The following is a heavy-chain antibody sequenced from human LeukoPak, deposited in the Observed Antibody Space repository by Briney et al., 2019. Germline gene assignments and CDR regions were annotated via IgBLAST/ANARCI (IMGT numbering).Heavy chain of an antibody. D-gene: IGHD3-22*01. CDR2: ISSSGSTT. Sequence: GGSLRLSCAASGFTFSSYEMNWVRQAPGKGLEWVSYISSSGSTTHYADSVKGRFTISRDNAKKSLYLQMNSLRAEDTAVYYCARDNYDSSGYYFDWGQGTLVTVSS. J-gene: IGHJ4*02. CDR1: GFTFSSYE. CDR3: ARDNYDSSGYYFD. V-gene: IGHV3-48*03.